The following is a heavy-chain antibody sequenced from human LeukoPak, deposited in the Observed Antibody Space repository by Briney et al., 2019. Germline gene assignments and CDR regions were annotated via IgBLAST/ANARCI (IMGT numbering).Heavy chain of an antibody. CDR1: GYTFTSYW. D-gene: IGHD1-26*01. Sequence: PGESLKISCRVSGYTFTSYWIGWVRQMPGKGLEWMGIVYPGDSDTRYSPSFQGQVIISADKSISTAYLQWSSLKASDTAIYYCARGGGDTTDSAKYFHHWGQGTLVTVSS. J-gene: IGHJ1*01. CDR2: VYPGDSDT. V-gene: IGHV5-51*01. CDR3: ARGGGDTTDSAKYFHH.